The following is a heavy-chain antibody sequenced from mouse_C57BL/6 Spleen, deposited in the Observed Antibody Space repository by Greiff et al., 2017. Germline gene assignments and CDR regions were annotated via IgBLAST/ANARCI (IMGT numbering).Heavy chain of an antibody. CDR2: IWGGGRT. J-gene: IGHJ1*03. CDR3: AKGGIPWYFDV. Sequence: VKLVESGPGLVAPSQSLSITCTVSGFSLTSYGVSWVRQPPGKGLEWLGVIWGGGRTNYHSALISRLSISKDNSKGQVFLKRNSLQNDDTATYYCAKGGIPWYFDVWGTGTTVTVSS. CDR1: GFSLTSYG. V-gene: IGHV2-3*01.